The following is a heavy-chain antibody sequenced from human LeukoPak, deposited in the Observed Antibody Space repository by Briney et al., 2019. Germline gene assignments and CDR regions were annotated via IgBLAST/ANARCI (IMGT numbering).Heavy chain of an antibody. D-gene: IGHD2-21*02. V-gene: IGHV3-21*01. CDR2: ITSSSSYI. Sequence: GGSLRLSCAASGXTFSSHSMNWVRQAPGKGLEWVSSITSSSSYIFYADSVEGRFTISRDNAKNSLYLQMNSLRAEDTAVYYCARDLVVVTGIPGYYYGMDVWGQGTTVTVSS. CDR1: GXTFSSHS. CDR3: ARDLVVVTGIPGYYYGMDV. J-gene: IGHJ6*02.